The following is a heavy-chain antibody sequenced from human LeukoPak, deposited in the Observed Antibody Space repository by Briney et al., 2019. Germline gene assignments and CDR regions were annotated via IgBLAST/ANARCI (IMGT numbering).Heavy chain of an antibody. J-gene: IGHJ4*02. CDR2: ISSSGNTM. D-gene: IGHD6-19*01. CDR3: ARGAGRLADY. CDR1: GFTFSDYY. V-gene: IGHV3-11*01. Sequence: GGSLRLSCAASGFTFSDYYMSWMRQAPGKGLEWVSYISSSGNTMYYADSVKGRFTISRDNAKNSLYLQVSGLRAEDTAVYYCARGAGRLADYWGQGTLVTVSS.